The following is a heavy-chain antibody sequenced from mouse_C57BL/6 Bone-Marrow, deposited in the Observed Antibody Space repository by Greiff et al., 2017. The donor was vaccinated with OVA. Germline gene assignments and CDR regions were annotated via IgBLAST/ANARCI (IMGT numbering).Heavy chain of an antibody. V-gene: IGHV1-64*01. CDR1: GYTFTSYW. Sequence: QVQLQQPGAELVKPGASVKLSCKASGYTFTSYWMHWVKQRPGQGLEWIGMIHPNSGSTNYNEKFKSKATLTVDKSSSTAYMQLSSLTSEDAAGYYCTPEVCFYYWGQGTTLTGSS. CDR2: IHPNSGST. CDR3: TPEVCFYY. J-gene: IGHJ2*01.